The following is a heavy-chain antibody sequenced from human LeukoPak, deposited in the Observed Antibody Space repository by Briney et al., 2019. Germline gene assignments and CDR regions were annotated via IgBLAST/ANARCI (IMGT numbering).Heavy chain of an antibody. Sequence: SETLSLTCAVYGGSFSGYYWSWIRQPTGKGLEWIGEINHSGSTNYNPSLKSRVTISVDTSKNQFSLKLSSVTAADTAVYYCARVPTKRWLQSNIYYFDYWGQGTLVTVSS. CDR3: ARVPTKRWLQSNIYYFDY. D-gene: IGHD5-24*01. V-gene: IGHV4-34*01. J-gene: IGHJ4*02. CDR2: INHSGST. CDR1: GGSFSGYY.